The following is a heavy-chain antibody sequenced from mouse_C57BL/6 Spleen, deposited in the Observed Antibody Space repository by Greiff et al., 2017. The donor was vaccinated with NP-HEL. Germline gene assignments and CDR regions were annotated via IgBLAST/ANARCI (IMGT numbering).Heavy chain of an antibody. CDR1: GYTFTSYT. V-gene: IGHV1-4*01. CDR2: INPSSGYT. Sequence: VQLVESGAELARPGASVKMSCKASGYTFTSYTMHWVKQRPGQGLEWIGYINPSSGYTKYNQKFKDKATLTADKSSSTAYMQLSSLTSEDSAVYYCARELGRYAMDYWGQGTSVTVSS. CDR3: ARELGRYAMDY. J-gene: IGHJ4*01. D-gene: IGHD4-1*01.